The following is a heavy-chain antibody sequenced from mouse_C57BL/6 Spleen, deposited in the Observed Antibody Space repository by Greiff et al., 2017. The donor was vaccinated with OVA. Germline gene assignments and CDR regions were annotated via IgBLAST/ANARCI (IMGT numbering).Heavy chain of an antibody. D-gene: IGHD2-4*01. J-gene: IGHJ4*01. CDR3: ARLEVLSLYDDYGVSGSYAMDY. V-gene: IGHV1-64*01. CDR2: IHPNSGST. Sequence: VQLQQPGAELVKPGASVKLSCKASGYTFTSYWMHWVKQRPGQGLEWIGMIHPNSGSTNYNEKFKSKATLTVDKSSSTAYMQLSSLTSEDSAVYYCARLEVLSLYDDYGVSGSYAMDYWGQGTSVTVSS. CDR1: GYTFTSYW.